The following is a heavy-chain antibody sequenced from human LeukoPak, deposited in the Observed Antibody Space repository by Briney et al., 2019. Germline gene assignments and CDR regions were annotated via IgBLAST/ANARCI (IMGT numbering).Heavy chain of an antibody. CDR3: ARTCPMMFCSSSFFDP. J-gene: IGHJ5*02. V-gene: IGHV1-18*01. Sequence: ASVTVSCTTSGYTFSSFGVTWVRQAPGQGLEWVGWISAYDGNTNYAPKFQGRVAMTTDTSTNTAYMELRSLRSDDTAIYYCARTCPMMFCSSSFFDPWGQGTLVTVSS. D-gene: IGHD2-2*01. CDR2: ISAYDGNT. CDR1: GYTFSSFG.